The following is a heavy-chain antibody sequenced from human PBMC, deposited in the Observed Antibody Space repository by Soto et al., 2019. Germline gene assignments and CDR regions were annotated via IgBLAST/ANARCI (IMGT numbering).Heavy chain of an antibody. D-gene: IGHD3-3*01. Sequence: XGSLRPSSSASGVMFSSYAMHWVRQAPGEGLVGVVGRSYDGSNKYYADSVKSRFTISRDNSKNTLYLQMNSLRAEDTAVYYCARDHAQITILGVVITLYYYGMNVWRQGTTVTISS. CDR3: ARDHAQITILGVVITLYYYGMNV. V-gene: IGHV3-30-3*01. J-gene: IGHJ6*02. CDR2: RSYDGSNK. CDR1: GVMFSSYA.